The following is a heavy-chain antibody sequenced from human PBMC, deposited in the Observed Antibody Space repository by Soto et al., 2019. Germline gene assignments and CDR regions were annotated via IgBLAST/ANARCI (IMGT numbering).Heavy chain of an antibody. J-gene: IGHJ5*02. CDR3: ATVGSAWYEGWFDP. CDR2: IYYSGST. Sequence: KPSETLSLTCTVSGGSISSYYWSWIRQPPGKGLEWIGYIYYSGSTNYNPSLKSRVTISVDTSKNQFSLKLSSVTAADTAVYYCATVGSAWYEGWFDPWGQGTLVTVSS. CDR1: GGSISSYY. D-gene: IGHD6-19*01. V-gene: IGHV4-59*01.